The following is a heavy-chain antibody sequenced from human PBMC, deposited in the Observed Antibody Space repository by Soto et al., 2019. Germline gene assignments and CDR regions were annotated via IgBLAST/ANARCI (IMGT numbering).Heavy chain of an antibody. V-gene: IGHV3-9*01. D-gene: IGHD3-10*01. Sequence: SLRISCAASGFTFDDYAMHWVRQAPGKGLEWFSGISWNSGSIGYADSVKGRFTISRDNAKNSLYLQMNSLRAEDTALYYCAKGWGTMVRGVTPPFYYYYGMDVWGQGTTVTVSS. CDR3: AKGWGTMVRGVTPPFYYYYGMDV. J-gene: IGHJ6*02. CDR1: GFTFDDYA. CDR2: ISWNSGSI.